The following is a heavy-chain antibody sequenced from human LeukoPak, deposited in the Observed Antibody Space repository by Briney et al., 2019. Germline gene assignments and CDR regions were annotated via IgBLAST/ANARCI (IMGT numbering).Heavy chain of an antibody. CDR1: GFTFSRYK. CDR3: VKETSVVTPVFD. J-gene: IGHJ4*02. D-gene: IGHD4-23*01. CDR2: ISSNGGNT. Sequence: PGGSLRLSCSASGFTFSRYKVHWVRQAPGKGLEYVSGISSNGGNTDYADSVKGRFTISRDNSKNTLYLQMSTLRPEDTAVYYCVKETSVVTPVFDWGQGTLVTVSS. V-gene: IGHV3-64D*06.